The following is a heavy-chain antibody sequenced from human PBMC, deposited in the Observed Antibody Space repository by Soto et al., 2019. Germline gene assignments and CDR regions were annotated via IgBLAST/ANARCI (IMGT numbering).Heavy chain of an antibody. CDR2: ISAYNGNT. J-gene: IGHJ4*02. CDR3: PRMAPPGDY. V-gene: IGHV1-18*01. Sequence: QVQLVQSGAEVKKPGASVKVSCKASGYTFTSYGISWVRQAPGQGLEWMGWISAYNGNTKYAQKLQGRVTMTTDTPPNTPHKERTGLRPDATAVYYCPRMAPPGDYWAQETLVTVSP. CDR1: GYTFTSYG.